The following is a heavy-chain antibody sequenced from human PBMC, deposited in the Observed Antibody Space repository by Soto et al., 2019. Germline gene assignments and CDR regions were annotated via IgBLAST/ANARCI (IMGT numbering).Heavy chain of an antibody. CDR1: GFTFDDYA. V-gene: IGHV3-9*01. CDR2: ISWNSGNL. CDR3: AKGASTTVFAFTDY. J-gene: IGHJ4*02. D-gene: IGHD4-17*01. Sequence: EVQLVESGGGLVQPGRSLRLSCAASGFTFDDYAMNWVRQGPGKGLEWVSSISWNSGNLGYADSVKGRFTISRDNAKNSLYLQMHSLRGEDTAVYYCAKGASTTVFAFTDYWGQGTLVTVSS.